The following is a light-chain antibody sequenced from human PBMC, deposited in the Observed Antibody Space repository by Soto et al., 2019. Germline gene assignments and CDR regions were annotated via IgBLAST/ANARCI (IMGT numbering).Light chain of an antibody. V-gene: IGKV3-11*01. CDR2: DAS. J-gene: IGKJ5*01. Sequence: EIVLTHSPATLSLSPWEIATLSCRASQSVSSYLAWYQQKPGQAPRLLIYDASNRATGIPARFSGSGSGTDFTLTISSLEPEDFAVYYCQQRSNWPPTFGQGTRLENK. CDR1: QSVSSY. CDR3: QQRSNWPPT.